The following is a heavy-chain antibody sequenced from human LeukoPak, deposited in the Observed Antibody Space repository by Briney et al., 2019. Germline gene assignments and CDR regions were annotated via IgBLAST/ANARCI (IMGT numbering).Heavy chain of an antibody. CDR1: GFAFSGYA. V-gene: IGHV3-23*01. Sequence: GGSLRLSCAASGFAFSGYAISCVGGAAGTGVGAGSGFGGRGSDGDTYYADSVKGRFTISRDNSTNTVYLQMNRIRAEDTAAYFCAKDVGYSPDGFDICGHRTTVTVSS. D-gene: IGHD2-21*01. J-gene: IGHJ3*02. CDR2: FGGRGSDGDT. CDR3: AKDVGYSPDGFDI.